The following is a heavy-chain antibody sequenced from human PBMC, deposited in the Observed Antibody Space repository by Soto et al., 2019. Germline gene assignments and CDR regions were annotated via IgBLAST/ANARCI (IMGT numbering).Heavy chain of an antibody. Sequence: PGGSLRLSCAASGFTFSSYAMHWVRQAPGKGLEWVAVISYDGSNKYYADSVKGRFTISRDNSKNTLYLQMNSLRAEDTAVYYCASHWGPFDYAGSHFDYWAQGTLVTVSS. V-gene: IGHV3-30-3*01. D-gene: IGHD4-17*01. CDR1: GFTFSSYA. CDR3: ASHWGPFDYAGSHFDY. CDR2: ISYDGSNK. J-gene: IGHJ4*02.